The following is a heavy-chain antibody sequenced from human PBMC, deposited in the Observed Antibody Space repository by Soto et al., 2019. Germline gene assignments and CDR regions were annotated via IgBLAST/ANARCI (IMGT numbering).Heavy chain of an antibody. D-gene: IGHD3-22*01. CDR2: ISYDGSNK. CDR1: GFTFSSYA. Sequence: PGGSLRLSCAASGFTFSSYAMHWVRQAPGKGLEWVAVISYDGSNKYYADSVKGRFTISRDNSKNTLYLQMNSLRAEDTAVYYCERDFGSGYWGFDHWGQGTLVTVSS. V-gene: IGHV3-30-3*01. CDR3: ERDFGSGYWGFDH. J-gene: IGHJ4*02.